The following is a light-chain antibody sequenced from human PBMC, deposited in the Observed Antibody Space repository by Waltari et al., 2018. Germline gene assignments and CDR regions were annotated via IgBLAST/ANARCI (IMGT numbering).Light chain of an antibody. CDR2: RNN. V-gene: IGLV1-47*01. CDR3: AAWDDSLSGRL. J-gene: IGLJ2*01. Sequence: QSVLTQPPSASGTPGQRVTIPCSGSSSTIGNHDVCWYQQLPGTAPKLLILRNNQRPSGVPDRSSGSKSGTSASLAISGLRSEDEADYYCAAWDDSLSGRLFGGGTKLTVL. CDR1: SSTIGNHD.